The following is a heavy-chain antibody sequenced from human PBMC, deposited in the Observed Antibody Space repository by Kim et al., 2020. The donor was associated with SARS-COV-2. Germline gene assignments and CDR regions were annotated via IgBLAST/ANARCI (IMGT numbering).Heavy chain of an antibody. D-gene: IGHD7-27*01. CDR3: ARDGERVREDY. Sequence: INYPDSVKGRFTISRENAKNYLFLQMNSLRDEDTAVYYCARDGERVREDYWGQGTLVTVSS. J-gene: IGHJ4*02. CDR2: I. V-gene: IGHV3-21*01.